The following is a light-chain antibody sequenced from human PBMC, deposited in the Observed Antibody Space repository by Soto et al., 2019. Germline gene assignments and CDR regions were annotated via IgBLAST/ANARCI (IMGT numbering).Light chain of an antibody. CDR2: LGS. V-gene: IGKV2-28*01. CDR3: IQALQTPYT. CDR1: QSLLHSNGYNY. Sequence: DIVMTPSPLSLPVTPGEPASISCRSSQSLLHSNGYNYLDWYLQKPGQSPQLLIYLGSNRASGVPDRFSGSGSGTDFTLKISRVEAEDVGVYYCIQALQTPYTFGQGTKLEIK. J-gene: IGKJ2*01.